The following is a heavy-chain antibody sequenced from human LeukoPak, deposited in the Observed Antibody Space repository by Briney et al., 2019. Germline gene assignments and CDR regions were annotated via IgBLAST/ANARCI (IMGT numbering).Heavy chain of an antibody. D-gene: IGHD2-15*01. Sequence: GGSLRLPCAASGFTFSSYAMHWVRQAPGKGLEYVSAIRSNGGSTYYADSVKGRFTISRDNSKNTLYLQMGSLRAEDMAVYYCARRAAERQYGMGVRGQGTTVTVSS. V-gene: IGHV3-64*02. CDR1: GFTFSSYA. CDR2: IRSNGGST. J-gene: IGHJ6*02. CDR3: ARRAAERQYGMGV.